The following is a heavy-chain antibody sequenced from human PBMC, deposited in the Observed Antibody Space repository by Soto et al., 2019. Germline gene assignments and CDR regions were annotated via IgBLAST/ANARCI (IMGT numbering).Heavy chain of an antibody. CDR3: ARRGISCGRLPCFDP. V-gene: IGHV3-7*03. Sequence: GGSLRLSCAASGFTFSSYWMSWVRQAPGKGLEWVANIKQDGSETYYVDSVKGRFTISRDNAKNSLYLQMHSLRAEDTAVYYFARRGISCGRLPCFDPWGKGTLVTDSS. D-gene: IGHD6-19*01. J-gene: IGHJ5*02. CDR2: IKQDGSET. CDR1: GFTFSSYW.